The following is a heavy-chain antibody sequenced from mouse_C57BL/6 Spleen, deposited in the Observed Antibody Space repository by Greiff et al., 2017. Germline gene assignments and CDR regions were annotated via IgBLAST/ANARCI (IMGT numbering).Heavy chain of an antibody. J-gene: IGHJ3*01. CDR1: GYTFTEYT. CDR2: FYPGSGSI. Sequence: QVQLKESGAELVKPGASVKLSCKASGYTFTEYTIHWVKQRSGQGLEWIGWFYPGSGSIKYNEKFKDKATLTAAKSSSTVYMELSSVTSEDSAVYFCARHERAYYSNSWFAYWGQGTLVTVSA. D-gene: IGHD2-5*01. V-gene: IGHV1-62-2*01. CDR3: ARHERAYYSNSWFAY.